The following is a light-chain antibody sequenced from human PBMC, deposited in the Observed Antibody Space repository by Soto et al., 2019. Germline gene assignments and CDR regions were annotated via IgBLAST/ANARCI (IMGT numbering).Light chain of an antibody. J-gene: IGLJ2*01. V-gene: IGLV6-57*03. CDR3: QSYDSSNQGV. CDR2: EDE. Sequence: NFMLTQPHSVSESPGKTVTISCTRSSGSIASNYVQWYQQRPGSAPSTVIYEDEQRPSGVPDRFSGSIDSSSNSASLTISGLKTEDEADYYCQSYDSSNQGVFGGGTKLTVL. CDR1: SGSIASNY.